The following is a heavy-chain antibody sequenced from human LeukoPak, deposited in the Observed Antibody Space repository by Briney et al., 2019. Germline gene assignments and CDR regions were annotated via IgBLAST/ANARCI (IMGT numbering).Heavy chain of an antibody. Sequence: GGSLRPSCAASGFTFTNYGMHWVRQAPGKGLEWVALITYDGYYKYYSDSVKGRFTISSDTSKNTLYLQMNSLRAEDTAVYYCARDLSPVVRASPMGYWGQGTPVTVSS. CDR2: ITYDGYYK. V-gene: IGHV3-30*03. CDR1: GFTFTNYG. CDR3: ARDLSPVVRASPMGY. J-gene: IGHJ4*02. D-gene: IGHD3-10*01.